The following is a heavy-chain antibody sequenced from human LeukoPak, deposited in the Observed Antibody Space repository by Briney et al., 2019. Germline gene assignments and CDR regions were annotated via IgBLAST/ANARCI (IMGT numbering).Heavy chain of an antibody. CDR2: IYYSGST. D-gene: IGHD3-10*01. J-gene: IGHJ4*02. CDR1: GGSISSYY. Sequence: PSETLSLTCTVSGGSISSYYWSWIRQPPGKGLEWIGYIYYSGSTNYNPSLKSRVTISVDTSKNQFSLKLSSVTAADTAVYYCARVSPGARNPYYYGPGTGPYFDNWGQGTLVTVSS. V-gene: IGHV4-59*01. CDR3: ARVSPGARNPYYYGPGTGPYFDN.